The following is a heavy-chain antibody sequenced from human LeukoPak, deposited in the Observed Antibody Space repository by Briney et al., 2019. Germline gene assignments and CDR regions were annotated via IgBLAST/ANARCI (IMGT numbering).Heavy chain of an antibody. V-gene: IGHV4-34*01. CDR3: ARAGRIAARPRGMDV. CDR2: INHSGST. Sequence: NPSETLSLTCAVYGGSFSGYYWSWIRQPPGKGLEWIGEINHSGSTNYNPSLKSRVTISVDTSKNQFSLKLSSVTAADTAVYYCARAGRIAARPRGMDVWGQGTTVTVSS. J-gene: IGHJ6*02. D-gene: IGHD6-6*01. CDR1: GGSFSGYY.